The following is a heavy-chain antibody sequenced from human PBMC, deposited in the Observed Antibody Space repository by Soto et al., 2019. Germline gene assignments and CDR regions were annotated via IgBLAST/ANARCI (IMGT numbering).Heavy chain of an antibody. J-gene: IGHJ5*02. Sequence: EVQLVESGGGLVQPGGSLRLSCAASGFTFSSYSMNWVRQAPGKGLEWVSYISSSSSTIYYADSVRGRFTISRDNAKNSLYLQMNSLRAEDTAVYYCAGEADYLNWFDPWGQGTLVTVSS. CDR3: AGEADYLNWFDP. CDR1: GFTFSSYS. D-gene: IGHD4-17*01. V-gene: IGHV3-48*01. CDR2: ISSSSSTI.